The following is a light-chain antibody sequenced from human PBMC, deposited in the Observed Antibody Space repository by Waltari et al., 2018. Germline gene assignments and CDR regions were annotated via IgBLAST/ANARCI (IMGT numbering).Light chain of an antibody. CDR2: KAS. CDR3: QQYNSYSYT. V-gene: IGKV1-5*03. CDR1: QSISGW. Sequence: DIQMTPSPSTLSASVGDRVTITCRASQSISGWLAWYQQKPGKAPKLLIYKASTLQSGVPSGFSGSGSGTEFTLTISSLQPDDFATYYCQQYNSYSYTFGQGTKLEIK. J-gene: IGKJ2*01.